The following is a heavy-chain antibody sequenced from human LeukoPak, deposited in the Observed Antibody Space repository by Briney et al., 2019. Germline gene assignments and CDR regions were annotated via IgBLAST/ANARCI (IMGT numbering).Heavy chain of an antibody. CDR1: GYTFTSYG. Sequence: ASVKVSCKASGYTFTSYGMNWVRQAPGQGLEWMGRINTNTGHPTYAQGFTGRFVFSLDTSVSTAYLQISSLKAEDTAVYYCARDEYGEYEPNWGQGILVTVSS. V-gene: IGHV7-4-1*02. CDR3: ARDEYGEYEPN. D-gene: IGHD4-17*01. CDR2: INTNTGHP. J-gene: IGHJ4*02.